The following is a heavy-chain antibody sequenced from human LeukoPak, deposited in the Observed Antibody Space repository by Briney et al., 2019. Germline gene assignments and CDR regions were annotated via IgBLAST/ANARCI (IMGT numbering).Heavy chain of an antibody. D-gene: IGHD6-19*01. CDR1: GYTFTGYY. CDR3: ARDQQSAVAGPYFDY. Sequence: EASVKVSCKASGYTFTGYYMHWVRQAPGQGLEWMGWINPNSGGTNYAQKFQGRVTITRDTSISTAYMELTSLRSDDTAVYYCARDQQSAVAGPYFDYWGQGTLVTVSS. J-gene: IGHJ4*02. CDR2: INPNSGGT. V-gene: IGHV1-2*02.